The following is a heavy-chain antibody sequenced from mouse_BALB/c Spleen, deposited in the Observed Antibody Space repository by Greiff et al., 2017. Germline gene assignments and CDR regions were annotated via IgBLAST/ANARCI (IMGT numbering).Heavy chain of an antibody. CDR3: ARRHYYGHGGFAY. CDR2: INPNNGGT. Sequence: EVQLKQSGPELVKPGASVKIPRKASGYTFTDYNMDRVKQSHGKSLEWIGDINPNNGGTIYNQKFKGKATLTVDKSSSTAYMELRSLTSEDTAVYYCARRHYYGHGGFAYWGQGTLVTVSA. J-gene: IGHJ3*01. CDR1: GYTFTDYN. D-gene: IGHD1-1*01. V-gene: IGHV1-18*01.